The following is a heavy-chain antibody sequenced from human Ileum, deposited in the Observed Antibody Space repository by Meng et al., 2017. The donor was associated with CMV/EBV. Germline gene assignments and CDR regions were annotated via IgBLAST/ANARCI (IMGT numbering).Heavy chain of an antibody. CDR2: INSNSHYI. CDR3: ARGTTGAPGTDY. J-gene: IGHJ4*02. Sequence: GGSLRLSCVASGYNFGGYSMNWVRQRPGKGLEWVSSINSNSHYIYYADSVEGRFTISRDNAKNSLYLQMKSLSVEDTAVYYCARGTTGAPGTDYWGQGTLVTVSS. CDR1: GYNFGGYS. D-gene: IGHD6-13*01. V-gene: IGHV3-21*01.